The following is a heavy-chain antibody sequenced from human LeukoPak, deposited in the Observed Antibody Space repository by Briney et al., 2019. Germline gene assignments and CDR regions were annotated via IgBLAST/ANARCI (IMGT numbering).Heavy chain of an antibody. CDR2: IYTSGST. CDR1: GGSISSGSYY. Sequence: SETLSLTCTVSGGSISSGSYYWSWIRQPAGKGLEWIGRIYTSGSTKYNPSLKSRVTISVDTSKNQFSLTLSSVTAADTAVYFCAGYCSSTNCPGGWFDPWGQGTLVTVSS. J-gene: IGHJ5*02. CDR3: AGYCSSTNCPGGWFDP. V-gene: IGHV4-61*02. D-gene: IGHD2-2*01.